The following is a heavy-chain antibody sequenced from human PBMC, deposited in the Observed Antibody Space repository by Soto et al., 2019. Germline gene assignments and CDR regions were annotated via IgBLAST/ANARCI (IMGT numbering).Heavy chain of an antibody. CDR3: LRHYCSGGICYSGSPHLFDY. D-gene: IGHD2-15*01. V-gene: IGHV4-39*01. CDR2: SYYSGNT. Sequence: QLQLQESGPGLVKPSETLSLTCTVSDGSISSSSYYWGWIRQPPGQGQEGIGSSYYSGNTYYNPSLNTRVIIFLVTSMNQFSMKLMCVTDEDTAVYFCLRHYCSGGICYSGSPHLFDYWGQGSLVTVSS. J-gene: IGHJ4*02. CDR1: DGSISSSSYY.